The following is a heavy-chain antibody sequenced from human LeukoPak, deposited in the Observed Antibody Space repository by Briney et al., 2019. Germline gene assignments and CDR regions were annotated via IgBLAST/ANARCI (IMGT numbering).Heavy chain of an antibody. CDR1: GFTFSTYA. D-gene: IGHD6-25*01. J-gene: IGHJ4*02. V-gene: IGHV3-23*01. CDR3: AKFFDPSGGASGWTWTMDC. Sequence: GGSLRLSCAASGFTFSTYAMSWVRQAPGKGLEWVAAISGSGGTTYYADFAKGRFSISRDNSENTLYLQMYSLRAEDTAVYHCAKFFDPSGGASGWTWTMDCWGQGTLVIVSS. CDR2: ISGSGGTT.